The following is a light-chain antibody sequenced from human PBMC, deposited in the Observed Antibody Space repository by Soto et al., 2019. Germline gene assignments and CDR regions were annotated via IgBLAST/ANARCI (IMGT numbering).Light chain of an antibody. Sequence: QSVLTQPPSASGTPGQRVTISCSGGSSNIGINTVNWYQQLPGTAPKVLIYTNNQRPSGVPDRFSGSKSGTSASLAISGLQSGDEADYYCGAWDDRLNGYVFGSGTKLTVL. CDR1: SSNIGINT. CDR3: GAWDDRLNGYV. V-gene: IGLV1-44*01. CDR2: TNN. J-gene: IGLJ1*01.